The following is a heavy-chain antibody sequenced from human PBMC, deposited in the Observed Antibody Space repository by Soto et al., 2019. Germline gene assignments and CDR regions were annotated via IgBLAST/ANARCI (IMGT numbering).Heavy chain of an antibody. V-gene: IGHV3-15*07. CDR1: RFNFSAAW. CDR2: IKPKSEGETA. Sequence: EMQLVQSGGGLVKPGGSLRLSCVASRFNFSAAWLNWIRQAPGKGLEWVGRIKPKSEGETADYTAPVRGRFTISRDDSLNPLHLQMDSLKTEDTAVYYCATVPYSSGTTWGLGVVVTVSS. CDR3: ATVPYSSGTT. D-gene: IGHD6-19*01. J-gene: IGHJ4*02.